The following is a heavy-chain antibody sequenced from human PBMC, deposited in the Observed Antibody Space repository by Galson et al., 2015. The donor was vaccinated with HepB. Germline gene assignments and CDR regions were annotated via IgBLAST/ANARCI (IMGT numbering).Heavy chain of an antibody. D-gene: IGHD3-10*01. V-gene: IGHV3-13*01. CDR3: ARGRRGFSYFDF. J-gene: IGHJ4*02. CDR1: GFTFSIYD. Sequence: SLRLSCAASGFTFSIYDMHWVRQGTGKGLEWVSTIGTAGDTYYPGSVKGRFTISRENAKTSLYLQMNSLRVGDTAVYYCARGRRGFSYFDFWGQGTLVTVSS. CDR2: IGTAGDT.